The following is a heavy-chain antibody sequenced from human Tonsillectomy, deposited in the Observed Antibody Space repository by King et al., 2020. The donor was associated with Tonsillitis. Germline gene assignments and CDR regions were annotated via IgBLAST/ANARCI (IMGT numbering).Heavy chain of an antibody. V-gene: IGHV3-30*02. J-gene: IGHJ5*02. CDR1: GFTFSSYD. Sequence: VQLVESGGGVVQPGGSLRLSCAASGFTFSSYDMHWVRQAPGKGLEWGAFIWYEGSNKYYGDSVKGRFTISRDNSKNTLYLQMNSLRAEDTAVYYCAKAFNPHHWGRGTLVTVSS. CDR2: IWYEGSNK. CDR3: AKAFNPHH.